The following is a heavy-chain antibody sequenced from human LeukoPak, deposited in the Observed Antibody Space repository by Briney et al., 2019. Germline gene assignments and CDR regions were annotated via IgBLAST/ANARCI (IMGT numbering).Heavy chain of an antibody. J-gene: IGHJ3*02. Sequence: SQTLSLTCTVSGGSISSGSYYWSWIRQPAGKGLEWIGRIYTSGSTNYNPSLKSRVTISVDTSKNQFSLKLSSVTAADTAVYYCATPSIVVPNDAFDIWGQGTMVTVSS. CDR3: ATPSIVVPNDAFDI. CDR1: GGSISSGSYY. CDR2: IYTSGST. V-gene: IGHV4-61*02. D-gene: IGHD3-22*01.